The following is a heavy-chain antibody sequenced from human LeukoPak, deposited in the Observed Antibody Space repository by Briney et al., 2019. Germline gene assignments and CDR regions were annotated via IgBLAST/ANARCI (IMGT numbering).Heavy chain of an antibody. CDR3: ARNNGMDV. Sequence: GGSLRLSCAASGFTFSSYGMHWVRQAPGKGLEWVAVIWYDGSNKYYADSVKGRFTISRDNAKNSLYLQMNSLRAEDTALYHCARNNGMDVWGQGTTVIVSS. J-gene: IGHJ6*02. V-gene: IGHV3-33*01. CDR2: IWYDGSNK. CDR1: GFTFSSYG.